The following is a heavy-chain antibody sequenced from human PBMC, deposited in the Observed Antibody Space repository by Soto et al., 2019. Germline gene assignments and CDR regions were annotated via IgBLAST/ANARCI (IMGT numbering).Heavy chain of an antibody. V-gene: IGHV4-59*08. CDR2: VHYSGST. Sequence: QVQMRESGPGLVKPSETLSLTCTVSGGSISSYYWSWFRQPPGKGLEWIGYVHYSGSTNYNPSLEIRVPLSVATSKNQFSLQVTSVIAADTAVYYCARRGSSWPYFDYWGQGTLVTVSS. J-gene: IGHJ4*02. CDR3: ARRGSSWPYFDY. D-gene: IGHD6-13*01. CDR1: GGSISSYY.